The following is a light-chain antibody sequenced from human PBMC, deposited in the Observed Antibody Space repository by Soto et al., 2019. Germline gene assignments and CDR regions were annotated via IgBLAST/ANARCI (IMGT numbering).Light chain of an antibody. Sequence: VLTQSPATPSLSPGERATLFCKASQSVGIYMGWFQQKPGQAPRVLIYDATNRAGGVPARFSGSGSGTDFTLTISSLEAEDSAVYYCQQRDIWPPLTFGGGTKLEIK. V-gene: IGKV3-11*01. J-gene: IGKJ4*01. CDR2: DAT. CDR3: QQRDIWPPLT. CDR1: QSVGIY.